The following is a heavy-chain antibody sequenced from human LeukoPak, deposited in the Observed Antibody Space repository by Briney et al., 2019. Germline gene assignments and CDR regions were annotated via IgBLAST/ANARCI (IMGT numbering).Heavy chain of an antibody. J-gene: IGHJ4*02. CDR3: AREVRGYCSGGSCYQNYFDY. D-gene: IGHD2-15*01. V-gene: IGHV3-30*02. Sequence: GGSLRLSCAASGFTFSSYGMHWVRQAPGKGLEWVAFIRFDGSYKYYADSVKGRFTISRDNSKNTLYLQMNSLRAEDTAVYYCAREVRGYCSGGSCYQNYFDYWGQGTLVTVSS. CDR2: IRFDGSYK. CDR1: GFTFSSYG.